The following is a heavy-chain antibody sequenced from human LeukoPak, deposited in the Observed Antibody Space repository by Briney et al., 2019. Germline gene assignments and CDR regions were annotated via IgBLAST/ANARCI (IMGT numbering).Heavy chain of an antibody. CDR3: ARVLDGSYDFWSGYYNGMDV. Sequence: ASVKVSCKTSGYTFTAYYIHWVRQAPGQGLEWMGRIIPILGIANYAQKFQGRVTITADKSTSTAYMELSSLRSEDTAVYYCARVLDGSYDFWSGYYNGMDVWGQGTTVTVSS. D-gene: IGHD3-3*01. CDR1: GYTFTAYY. CDR2: IIPILGIA. V-gene: IGHV1-69*04. J-gene: IGHJ6*02.